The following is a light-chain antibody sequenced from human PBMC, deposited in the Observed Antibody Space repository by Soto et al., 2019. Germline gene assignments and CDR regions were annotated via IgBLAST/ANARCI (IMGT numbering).Light chain of an antibody. CDR2: GAS. Sequence: ERVKTQAAGTLSLSPGERATLSCRASQSVSTNLAWYQQIPGQAPRLLIYGASTRATGIPARFSGRGSGTNFPPAISTLQSEDSAFYYCQQYNACPQTFGLGTKVDIK. J-gene: IGKJ1*01. CDR1: QSVSTN. V-gene: IGKV3-15*01. CDR3: QQYNACPQT.